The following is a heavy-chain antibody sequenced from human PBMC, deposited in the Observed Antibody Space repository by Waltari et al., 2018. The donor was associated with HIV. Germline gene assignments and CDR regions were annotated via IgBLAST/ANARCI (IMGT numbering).Heavy chain of an antibody. CDR3: ARARGHSYGSDEGFDY. CDR2: ANHVGDS. D-gene: IGHD5-12*01. Sequence: QVLLQESGPGLVKPSETLSLICAVSGSSPGVVAYWCWFRRTPGQGLEGIGSANHVGDSYYNPALQSRVTISVDTAKNQVSLKLRSVTAADTADYYCARARGHSYGSDEGFDYWGQGTLVTVSS. CDR1: GSSPGVVAY. V-gene: IGHV4-38-2*01. J-gene: IGHJ4*02.